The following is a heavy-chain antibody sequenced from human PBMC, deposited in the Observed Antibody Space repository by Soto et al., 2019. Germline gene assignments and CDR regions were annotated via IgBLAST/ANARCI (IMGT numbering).Heavy chain of an antibody. V-gene: IGHV4-59*01. J-gene: IGHJ4*02. CDR3: ARAGLWPPHFDY. CDR2: IYYSGST. CDR1: GGSISSYY. Sequence: SETLSLTCTVSGGSISSYYWSWIRQPPGKGLEWIGYIYYSGSTNYNPSLKSRVTISVDTSKNQFSLKLSSVTAADTAVYYCARAGLWPPHFDYWGQGTPVTVSS. D-gene: IGHD5-18*01.